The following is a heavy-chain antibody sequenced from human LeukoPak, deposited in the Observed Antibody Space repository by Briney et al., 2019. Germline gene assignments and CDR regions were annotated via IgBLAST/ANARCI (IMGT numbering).Heavy chain of an antibody. D-gene: IGHD3-16*02. V-gene: IGHV4-59*12. Sequence: SETLSLTCTVSGGSISNYYWSWIRQPPGKGLEWIGYIYYSGSTNYNPSLKSRVTISVDTSKNQFSLKLNSVTAADTAVYYCAREGAYDYVWGSYRYGNWFDPWGQGTLVTVSS. CDR1: GGSISNYY. J-gene: IGHJ5*02. CDR2: IYYSGST. CDR3: AREGAYDYVWGSYRYGNWFDP.